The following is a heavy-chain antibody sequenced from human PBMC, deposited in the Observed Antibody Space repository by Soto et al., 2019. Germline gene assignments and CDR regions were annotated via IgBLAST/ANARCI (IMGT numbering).Heavy chain of an antibody. J-gene: IGHJ4*02. V-gene: IGHV3-30*03. CDR3: ARNDYGDIGYFDY. Sequence: QVQLVESGGGVVQPGRSLRLSCAASGFTFSNYAMHWVRQAPGKGLEWVAVMSYDGSTKYYADSVKGRFTIYRDNSKNTLYLQMDTLRGEDAAVYYGARNDYGDIGYFDYWGQGTLVTVSS. CDR1: GFTFSNYA. D-gene: IGHD4-17*01. CDR2: MSYDGSTK.